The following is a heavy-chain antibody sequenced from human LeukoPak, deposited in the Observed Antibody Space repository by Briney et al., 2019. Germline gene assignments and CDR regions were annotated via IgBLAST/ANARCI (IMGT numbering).Heavy chain of an antibody. CDR3: ARDRYLAAAGYFDY. Sequence: GGSLRLSCAASGFTFSSYSMNWVRQAPGQGLEWVSSISSSSSYIYYADSVKGRFTISRDNSKNTLYLQMNSLRAEDTAVYYCARDRYLAAAGYFDYWGQGTLVTVSS. CDR1: GFTFSSYS. D-gene: IGHD6-13*01. J-gene: IGHJ4*02. V-gene: IGHV3-21*01. CDR2: ISSSSSYI.